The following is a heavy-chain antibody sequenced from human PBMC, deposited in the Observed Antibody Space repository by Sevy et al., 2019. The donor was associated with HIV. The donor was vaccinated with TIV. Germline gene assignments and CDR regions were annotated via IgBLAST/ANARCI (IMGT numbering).Heavy chain of an antibody. CDR2: MSPNSGNT. CDR3: ARFLSTSYYYYNAMDV. J-gene: IGHJ6*02. D-gene: IGHD3-3*02. Sequence: ASVKVSCRASGYTFTYYDINWVRQATGQGLEWMGWMSPNSGNTGYAHKFQGRVTMTRNTSISTAYMELSSLRSEDTAVYYCARFLSTSYYYYNAMDVWGQGTTVTVSS. V-gene: IGHV1-8*01. CDR1: GYTFTYYD.